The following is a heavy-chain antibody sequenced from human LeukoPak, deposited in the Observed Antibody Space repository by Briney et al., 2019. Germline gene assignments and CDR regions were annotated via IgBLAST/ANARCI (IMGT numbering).Heavy chain of an antibody. CDR1: GGSISSYY. V-gene: IGHV4-59*08. D-gene: IGHD1-14*01. J-gene: IGHJ6*03. Sequence: PSETLSLTCTVSGGSISSYYWNWIRQPPGKGLEWIGYIYYGGNTDYNPSLKSRVTISVDTFKNQFSLKLSSVTAADTAVYYCARYTGLYYYYYMDVWGKGTTVTVSS. CDR2: IYYGGNT. CDR3: ARYTGLYYYYYMDV.